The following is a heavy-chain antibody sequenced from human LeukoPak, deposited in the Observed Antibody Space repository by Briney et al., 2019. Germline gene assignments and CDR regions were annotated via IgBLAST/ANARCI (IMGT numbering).Heavy chain of an antibody. D-gene: IGHD1-1*01. V-gene: IGHV3-7*01. CDR1: GFTFSNYW. J-gene: IGHJ4*02. CDR2: IRQDGSEK. Sequence: GSLRLSCAASGFTFSNYWMSWVRQAPGKGLEWVANIRQDGSEKYYVDSMRGRFTISRDNAKHSLYLQRSSLRAEDTAVYYCARSTAGLDYWGQGTLVTVSS. CDR3: ARSTAGLDY.